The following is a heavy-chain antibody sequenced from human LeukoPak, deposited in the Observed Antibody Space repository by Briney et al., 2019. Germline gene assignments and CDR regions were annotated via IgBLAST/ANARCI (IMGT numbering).Heavy chain of an antibody. CDR3: ARRWYFGSEKYYAFGY. J-gene: IGHJ4*01. Sequence: GEPLNISCQASGYTFTNYLLDWARQMTGKALELMGIIYPGDSDTRYSPSFQGQVTISADKSISAAPLQWNSLKPSDTAMYYCARRWYFGSEKYYAFGYWGQGTLVTVSS. D-gene: IGHD3-10*01. V-gene: IGHV5-51*01. CDR2: IYPGDSDT. CDR1: GYTFTNYL.